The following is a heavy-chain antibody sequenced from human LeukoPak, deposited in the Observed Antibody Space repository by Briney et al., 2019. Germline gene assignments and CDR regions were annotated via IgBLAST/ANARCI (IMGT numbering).Heavy chain of an antibody. CDR2: ISSSSSYI. CDR1: GFTFSSYS. CDR3: AREGPYSYGPGDAFDI. Sequence: AGGSLRLSCAASGFTFSSYSMNWVRQAPGKGLEWVSSISSSSSYIYYADSVKGRFTISRDNAKNSLYLQMNSLRAEDTAVYYCAREGPYSYGPGDAFDIWGQGTMVTVSS. J-gene: IGHJ3*02. V-gene: IGHV3-21*01. D-gene: IGHD5-18*01.